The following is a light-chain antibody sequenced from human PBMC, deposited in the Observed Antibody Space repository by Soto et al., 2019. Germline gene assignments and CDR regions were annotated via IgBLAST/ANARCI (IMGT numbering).Light chain of an antibody. CDR1: QSISSY. CDR2: AAS. Sequence: DIQMTQSPSSLSASVGDRVTITCRASQSISSYLNWYQQKPGKAAKLLIYAASSVQSGVPSSFSGSGSGTDFTLTISSLQPQDFATYYCQQSYSTLLTFXGGTKVDI. J-gene: IGKJ4*01. V-gene: IGKV1-39*01. CDR3: QQSYSTLLT.